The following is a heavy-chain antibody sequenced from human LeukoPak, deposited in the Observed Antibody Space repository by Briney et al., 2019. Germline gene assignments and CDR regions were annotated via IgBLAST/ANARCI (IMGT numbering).Heavy chain of an antibody. D-gene: IGHD3-10*01. J-gene: IGHJ4*02. CDR3: AKAVRGIGSLDY. CDR2: ISGSGGST. V-gene: IGHV3-23*01. Sequence: GSLRLSCAASGFTFSSYAMSWVRQAPGKGLEWVSAISGSGGSTYYADSVKGRFTISRDNSKNTLYLQMNSLRAEDTAVYYCAKAVRGIGSLDYWGQGTLVTVSS. CDR1: GFTFSSYA.